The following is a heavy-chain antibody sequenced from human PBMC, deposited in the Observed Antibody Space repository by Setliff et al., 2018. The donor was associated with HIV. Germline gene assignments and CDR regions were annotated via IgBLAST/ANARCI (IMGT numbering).Heavy chain of an antibody. V-gene: IGHV3-7*03. CDR1: GLTFSSYW. CDR2: TNEDGSEQ. J-gene: IGHJ6*03. Sequence: GESLKISCAASGLTFSSYWMGWVRQAPGKGLEWVANTNEDGSEQYYVDSVKGRFTISRDNAKNSLYLQMNSLRPEDSALYYCVREGSVGGRYYYYMNLWGKGTTVTVSS. CDR3: VREGSVGGRYYYYMNL. D-gene: IGHD6-19*01.